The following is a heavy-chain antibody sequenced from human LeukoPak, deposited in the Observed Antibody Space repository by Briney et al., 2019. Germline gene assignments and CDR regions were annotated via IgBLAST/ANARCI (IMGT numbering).Heavy chain of an antibody. Sequence: ASVKVSCKASGGTFSSYAISWVRQAPGQGLEWMGGIIPIFGTANYAQKFQGRVTITADESTSTAYMELSSLRSEDTAVYYCARGAVAGIYYFDYWSQGTLVTVSS. V-gene: IGHV1-69*13. CDR1: GGTFSSYA. D-gene: IGHD6-19*01. CDR2: IIPIFGTA. CDR3: ARGAVAGIYYFDY. J-gene: IGHJ4*02.